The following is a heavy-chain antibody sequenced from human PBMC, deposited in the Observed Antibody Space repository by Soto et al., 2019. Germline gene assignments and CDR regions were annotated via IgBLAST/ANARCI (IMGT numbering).Heavy chain of an antibody. D-gene: IGHD5-12*01. Sequence: LSLTCTVSGGSINTFYWSWVRQPAGKGLEWIGRIFSSGSTSFNPPLESRVAMSVDTSKNHFSLNLSSVTAADMAVYYCAREGSYSAYNFAHGIQLWSFDFWGQGALVTVSS. J-gene: IGHJ4*02. V-gene: IGHV4-4*07. CDR3: AREGSYSAYNFAHGIQLWSFDF. CDR2: IFSSGST. CDR1: GGSINTFY.